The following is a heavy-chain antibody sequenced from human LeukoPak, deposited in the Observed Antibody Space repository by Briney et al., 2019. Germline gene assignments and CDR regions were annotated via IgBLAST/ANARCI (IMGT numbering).Heavy chain of an antibody. CDR3: AKLGLTNYDFWSGYFDF. Sequence: GGSLRLSCAASGFTFYNSAMHSVRQAPGKGLEWVSGISGSDGSTYYADSVKGRFTISRDNSKNTLYLQMNSLRVEDTAMYYCAKLGLTNYDFWSGYFDFWGQGTLVTVSS. CDR2: ISGSDGST. CDR1: GFTFYNSA. J-gene: IGHJ4*02. D-gene: IGHD3-3*01. V-gene: IGHV3-23*01.